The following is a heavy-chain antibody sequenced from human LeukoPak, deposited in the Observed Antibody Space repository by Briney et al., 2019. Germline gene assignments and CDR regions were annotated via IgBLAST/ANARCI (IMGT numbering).Heavy chain of an antibody. V-gene: IGHV3-48*01. D-gene: IGHD2-2*01. CDR2: LSSSSSTI. CDR1: GFTFNTYS. Sequence: GGSLRLSCAASGFTFNTYSMNWVRQVPGKGLEWVSYLSSSSSTIYYADSVKGRFTISRDNAKNSLYLQMNSLRAEDTAVYSCATDCSSASCFDYWGQGTLVTVSS. CDR3: ATDCSSASCFDY. J-gene: IGHJ4*02.